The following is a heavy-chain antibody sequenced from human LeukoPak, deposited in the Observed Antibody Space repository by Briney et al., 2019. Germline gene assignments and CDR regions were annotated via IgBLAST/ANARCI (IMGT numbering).Heavy chain of an antibody. J-gene: IGHJ4*02. Sequence: PGRSLRLSCAAPGFTFDDYAMHWVRHAPGKGLEWVSGISWNSGSIGYADSVKGRFTISRDNAKNSLYLQMNSLRVEDTAVYYCTRGRCSSTSCFPDYWGQGTLVTVSS. CDR3: TRGRCSSTSCFPDY. D-gene: IGHD2-2*01. V-gene: IGHV3-9*01. CDR2: ISWNSGSI. CDR1: GFTFDDYA.